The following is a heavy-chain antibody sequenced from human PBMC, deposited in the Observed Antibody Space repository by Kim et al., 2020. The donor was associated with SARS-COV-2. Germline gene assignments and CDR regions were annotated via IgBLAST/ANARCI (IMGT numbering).Heavy chain of an antibody. Sequence: SETLSLTCTVSGGSISSSSYYWGWIRQPPGKGLEWIGSIYYSGSTYYNPSLKSRVTISVDTSKNQFSLKLSSVTAADTAVYYCAIIVVVPAASFDYWGQGTLVTVSS. CDR1: GGSISSSSYY. D-gene: IGHD2-2*01. V-gene: IGHV4-39*01. CDR2: IYYSGST. J-gene: IGHJ4*02. CDR3: AIIVVVPAASFDY.